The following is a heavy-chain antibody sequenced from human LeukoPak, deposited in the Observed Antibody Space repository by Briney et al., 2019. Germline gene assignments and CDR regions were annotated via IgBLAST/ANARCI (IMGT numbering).Heavy chain of an antibody. D-gene: IGHD5-18*01. CDR1: GGTFSSYA. Sequence: SVKVSCKASGGTFSSYAISWVRQAPGQGLEWMGGIIPIFGTANYAQKFQGRVTITADKSTSTAYMELSSLRSEDTAVYYCARVRMDTAMVTFRNFDYWGQGTLVTVSS. CDR2: IIPIFGTA. J-gene: IGHJ4*02. V-gene: IGHV1-69*06. CDR3: ARVRMDTAMVTFRNFDY.